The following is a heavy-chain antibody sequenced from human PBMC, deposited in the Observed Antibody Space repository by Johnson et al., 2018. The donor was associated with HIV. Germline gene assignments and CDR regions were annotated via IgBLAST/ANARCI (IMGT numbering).Heavy chain of an antibody. CDR1: GFTFSSYA. CDR3: ARDHSSSWYRGFGGAFDI. CDR2: ISYDGSNK. V-gene: IGHV3-30*04. J-gene: IGHJ3*02. Sequence: QVQLVESGGGVVQPGRSLRLSCAASGFTFSSYAMHWVRQAPGKGLEWVAVISYDGSNKYFADSVKGRFTISRDNAKNSVYLQMNSLRAEDTAVYYCARDHSSSWYRGFGGAFDIWGQGTMVTVSS. D-gene: IGHD6-13*01.